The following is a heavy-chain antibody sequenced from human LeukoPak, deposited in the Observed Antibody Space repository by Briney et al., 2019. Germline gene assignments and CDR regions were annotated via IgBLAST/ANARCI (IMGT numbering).Heavy chain of an antibody. D-gene: IGHD3-22*01. CDR3: AREYGYYDSSGSFDY. J-gene: IGHJ4*02. CDR2: IIPIFGTA. V-gene: IGHV1-69*05. Sequence: ASVKVSCKASGGTFSSYAISWVRQAPGQGLEWMGGIIPIFGTANYAQKFQGRVTITTDESTSTAYMELSSLRSEDTAVYYCAREYGYYDSSGSFDYWGQGTLVTVSS. CDR1: GGTFSSYA.